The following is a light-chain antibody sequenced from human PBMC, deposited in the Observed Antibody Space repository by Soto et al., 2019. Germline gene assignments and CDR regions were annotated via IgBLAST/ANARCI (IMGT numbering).Light chain of an antibody. V-gene: IGLV6-57*04. Sequence: NFMLTQPHSVSESPGKTITISCTRSSGDIASRFVQWYRQRPGSAPTTVIYEDNRRPSGVPDRFSGSIYRSSNSASLTISRLNTEDEADYYGPSYDTDNHGVFGGGTKLTVL. J-gene: IGLJ3*02. CDR2: EDN. CDR1: SGDIASRF. CDR3: PSYDTDNHGV.